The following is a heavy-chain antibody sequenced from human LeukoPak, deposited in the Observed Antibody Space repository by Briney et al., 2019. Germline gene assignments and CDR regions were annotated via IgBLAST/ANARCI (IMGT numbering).Heavy chain of an antibody. D-gene: IGHD3-16*01. J-gene: IGHJ4*02. CDR1: GFTFSGYS. Sequence: GGSLRLSCAASGFTFSGYSMNWVRQAPGKGLEWVSSISSSSSYIYYADSVKGRFIISRDNAKNSLYLQMNSLRAEDTAVYYCARAPYVYSGHHDYWGQGTLVTVSS. CDR3: ARAPYVYSGHHDY. V-gene: IGHV3-21*01. CDR2: ISSSSSYI.